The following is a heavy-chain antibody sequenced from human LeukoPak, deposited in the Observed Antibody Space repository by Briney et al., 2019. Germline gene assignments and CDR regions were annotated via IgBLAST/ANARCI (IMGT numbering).Heavy chain of an antibody. Sequence: LSLTCTVSGGSISSSSYYMGWIRQAPGKGLEWVSYISNSGGTTYYADSVKGRFTISRDDAKNSLYLQMNSLRAEDTAAYYCAKDIVAPGLFFDYWGQGILVTVSS. CDR1: GGSISSSSYY. V-gene: IGHV3-11*01. CDR2: ISNSGGTT. J-gene: IGHJ4*02. CDR3: AKDIVAPGLFFDY. D-gene: IGHD3-16*02.